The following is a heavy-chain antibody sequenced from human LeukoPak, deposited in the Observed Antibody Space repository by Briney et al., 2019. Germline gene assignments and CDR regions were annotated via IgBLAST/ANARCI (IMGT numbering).Heavy chain of an antibody. Sequence: SVKVSCKASGYTFISYDINWVRQAPGQGLEWMGGIIPIFGTANYAQKFQGRVTITTDESTSTAYMELSSLRSEDTAVYYCASGGGSGWFDYWGQGTLVTVSS. CDR1: GYTFISYD. CDR2: IIPIFGTA. CDR3: ASGGGSGWFDY. J-gene: IGHJ4*02. D-gene: IGHD6-19*01. V-gene: IGHV1-69*05.